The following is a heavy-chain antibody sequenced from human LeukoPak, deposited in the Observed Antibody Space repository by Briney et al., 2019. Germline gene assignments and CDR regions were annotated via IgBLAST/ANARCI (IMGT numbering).Heavy chain of an antibody. CDR2: ISAYNGNT. V-gene: IGHV1-18*01. J-gene: IGHJ4*02. D-gene: IGHD4-17*01. CDR3: ARDYGDYYFDY. CDR1: GYSFTSYG. Sequence: GESLKISCKGSGYSFTSYGISWVRQAPGQGLEWMGWISAYNGNTNYAQKLQGRVTMTTDTSTSTPYMELRSLRSDDTAVYYCARDYGDYYFDYWGQGTLVTVSS.